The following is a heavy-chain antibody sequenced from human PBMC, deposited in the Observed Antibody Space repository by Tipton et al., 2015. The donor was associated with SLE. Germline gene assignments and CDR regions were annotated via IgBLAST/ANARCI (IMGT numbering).Heavy chain of an antibody. V-gene: IGHV4-59*01. CDR2: IYYSGST. CDR1: GFTFGNYW. CDR3: AREGLGTSYYYYMDV. D-gene: IGHD7-27*01. Sequence: LRLSCAASGFTFGNYWMSWVRQPPGKGLEWIGYIYYSGSTNYNPSLKSRVTISVDTSKNQFSLKLSSVTAADTAVYYCAREGLGTSYYYYMDVWGKGTTVTVSS. J-gene: IGHJ6*03.